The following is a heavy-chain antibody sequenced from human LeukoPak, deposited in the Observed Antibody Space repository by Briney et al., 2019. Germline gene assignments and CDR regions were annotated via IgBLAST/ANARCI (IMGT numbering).Heavy chain of an antibody. J-gene: IGHJ6*02. D-gene: IGHD6-19*01. CDR1: GYTFTSYG. Sequence: ASVKVSCKASGYTFTSYGISWVRQAPGQGLEWMGWISAYNGNTNYAQKLQGRVTMTTDTSTSTAYMELRSLRSDDTAVYYCARAYSSGWYDHYYYGMDVWGQGTTVTVSS. V-gene: IGHV1-18*01. CDR3: ARAYSSGWYDHYYYGMDV. CDR2: ISAYNGNT.